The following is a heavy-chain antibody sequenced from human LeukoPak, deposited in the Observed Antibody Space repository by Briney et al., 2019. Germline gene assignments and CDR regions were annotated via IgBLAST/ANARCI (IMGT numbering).Heavy chain of an antibody. D-gene: IGHD4-17*01. V-gene: IGHV1-46*01. CDR3: ARLSSHYGDYKVDP. CDR2: ISPSGGST. CDR1: GYTFTGYW. J-gene: IGHJ5*02. Sequence: ASVKLSCKAFGYTFTGYWMHWVRQAPGQGPEWMGVISPSGGSTIYAQKFKGRVTLTRDMSTSTDYLELSSLRSEDTAVYYCARLSSHYGDYKVDPWGQGTLVTVSS.